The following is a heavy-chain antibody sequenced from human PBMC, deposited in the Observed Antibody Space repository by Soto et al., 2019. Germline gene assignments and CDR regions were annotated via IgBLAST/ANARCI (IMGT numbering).Heavy chain of an antibody. J-gene: IGHJ4*02. D-gene: IGHD3-9*01. CDR3: ARERVTGYYNVIGY. Sequence: QVHLVESGGGVVQPGRSLRLSCAASGFTFGIYSMHWVRQAPGKGLEWVAVLSYDVSNEFYADSVKGRFTISRDNSKNTLYLQMNSLRAEDTAVYYCARERVTGYYNVIGYWGQGTLVTVSS. V-gene: IGHV3-30-3*01. CDR1: GFTFGIYS. CDR2: LSYDVSNE.